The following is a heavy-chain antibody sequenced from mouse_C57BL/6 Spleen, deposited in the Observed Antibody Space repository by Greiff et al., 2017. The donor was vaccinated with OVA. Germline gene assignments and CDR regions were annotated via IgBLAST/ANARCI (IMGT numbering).Heavy chain of an antibody. J-gene: IGHJ3*01. Sequence: VQLQQSGPELVKPGASVKISCKASGYAFSSSWMNWVKQRPGKGLEWIGRIYPGDGDTNYNGKFKGKATLTADKSSSTAYMQLSSLTSEDSAVYFCARSGAYGKAWFAYWGQGTLVTVSA. V-gene: IGHV1-82*01. CDR2: IYPGDGDT. CDR3: ARSGAYGKAWFAY. CDR1: GYAFSSSW. D-gene: IGHD2-1*01.